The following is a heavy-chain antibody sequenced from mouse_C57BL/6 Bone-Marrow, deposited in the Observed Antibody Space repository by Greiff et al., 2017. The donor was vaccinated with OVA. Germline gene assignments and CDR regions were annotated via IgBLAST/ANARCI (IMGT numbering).Heavy chain of an antibody. D-gene: IGHD3-1*01. J-gene: IGHJ3*01. Sequence: QVQLKQSGAELVKPGASVKMSCKASGYTFTSYWITWVKQRPGQGLEWIGDIYPGSGSTNYNEKFKSKATLTVDTSSSTAYMQLSSLTSEDSAVYYCARPTRASWFAYWGQGTLVTVSA. CDR2: IYPGSGST. CDR3: ARPTRASWFAY. V-gene: IGHV1-55*01. CDR1: GYTFTSYW.